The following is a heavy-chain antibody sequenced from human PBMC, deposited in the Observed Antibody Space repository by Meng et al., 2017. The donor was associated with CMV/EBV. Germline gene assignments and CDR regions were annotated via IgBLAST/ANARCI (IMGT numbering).Heavy chain of an antibody. CDR2: IYWDDDK. V-gene: IGHV2-5*02. Sequence: LLSSRPTLVQPTKTFTLTCACSGCSLRTSGVGVGWIRQPPGKALEWLALIYWDDDKRYSPSLKSRLTITKDTSKNQVVLTMTNMDPVDTATYYCAHSQRGYSGPVDFDYWGQGTLVTVSS. J-gene: IGHJ4*02. CDR3: AHSQRGYSGPVDFDY. D-gene: IGHD5-12*01. CDR1: GCSLRTSGVG.